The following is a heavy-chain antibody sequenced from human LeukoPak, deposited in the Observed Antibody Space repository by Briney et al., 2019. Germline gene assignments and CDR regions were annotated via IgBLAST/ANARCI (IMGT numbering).Heavy chain of an antibody. J-gene: IGHJ5*02. D-gene: IGHD2-2*02. CDR2: IYPGDSDT. CDR1: GYRFTSYW. V-gene: IGHV5-51*01. Sequence: PGESLKISCKGSGYRFTSYWIGWVRQMPGKGLEWMGIIYPGDSDTRYSPSFQGQVTISADKSISTAYLQWSSLKASDTAMYYCARHGIFCSSTSCYRAGFDPGAREPWSPSPQ. CDR3: ARHGIFCSSTSCYRAGFDP.